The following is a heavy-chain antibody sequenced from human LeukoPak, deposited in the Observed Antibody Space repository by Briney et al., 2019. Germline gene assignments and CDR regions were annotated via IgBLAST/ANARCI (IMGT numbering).Heavy chain of an antibody. Sequence: GGSLRLSCAASGFTFSNYGMSWVRQALGKGLEWVSGISGSGGSTYYADSVKGRFTISRDNSKNTLYLQMNSLTAEDTAVFYCAKEMYYYGSGSSSDYWGQGTLVTVSS. D-gene: IGHD3-10*01. V-gene: IGHV3-23*01. CDR1: GFTFSNYG. J-gene: IGHJ4*02. CDR2: ISGSGGST. CDR3: AKEMYYYGSGSSSDY.